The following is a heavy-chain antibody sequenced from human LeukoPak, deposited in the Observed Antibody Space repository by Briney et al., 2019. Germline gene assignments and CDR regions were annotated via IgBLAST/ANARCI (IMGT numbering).Heavy chain of an antibody. J-gene: IGHJ2*01. CDR1: GGSFSGYY. D-gene: IGHD3-22*01. CDR3: ARDTYYDSSGYYPYWYFDL. V-gene: IGHV4-34*01. Sequence: SETLSLTCAVYGGSFSGYYWSWIRQPPGKGLEWIGAINHSGSTNYNPSLKSRVTISVDTSKNQFSLKLSSVTAADTAVYYCARDTYYDSSGYYPYWYFDLWGRGTLVTVSS. CDR2: INHSGST.